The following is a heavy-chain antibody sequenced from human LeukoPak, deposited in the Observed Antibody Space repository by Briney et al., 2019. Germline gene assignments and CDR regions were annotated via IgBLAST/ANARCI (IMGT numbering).Heavy chain of an antibody. Sequence: GGSLRLSCAASGFTFSSYSMNWVRQAPGKGLEWVSYISSSSSTIYYADSVKGRFTISRDNAKNSLYLQMNSLRAEDTAVYYCARDRQLVFNWFDPWGQGTLVTVSS. CDR3: ARDRQLVFNWFDP. J-gene: IGHJ5*02. CDR1: GFTFSSYS. V-gene: IGHV3-48*01. CDR2: ISSSSSTI. D-gene: IGHD6-6*01.